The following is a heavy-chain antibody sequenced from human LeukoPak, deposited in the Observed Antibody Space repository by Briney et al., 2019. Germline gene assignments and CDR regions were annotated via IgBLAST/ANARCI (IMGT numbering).Heavy chain of an antibody. CDR3: GRSSRPLDCFDY. Sequence: ASVEVSCKASGYTFTGYYMHWVRQAPGQGLEWMGWINPNSGGTNYAQKFQGWVTLTRDPSISTAYIELSSLTSDDTAVYYCGRSSRPLDCFDYWGQGTLVTVSS. CDR2: INPNSGGT. D-gene: IGHD2-2*01. CDR1: GYTFTGYY. J-gene: IGHJ4*02. V-gene: IGHV1-2*04.